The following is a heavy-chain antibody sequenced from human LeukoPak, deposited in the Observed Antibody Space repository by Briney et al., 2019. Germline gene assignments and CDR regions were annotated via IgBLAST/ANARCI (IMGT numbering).Heavy chain of an antibody. V-gene: IGHV3-33*01. Sequence: GRSLRLSCAASGFTFSSYGMHWVRQAPGKGLEWVAVIWYDGSNKYYADSVKGRFTISRDNSKNTLYLQMNSLRAEDTAVYYCAREGKDIVVVPAAILGNYYYYCMDVWGKGTTVTVSS. CDR1: GFTFSSYG. CDR3: AREGKDIVVVPAAILGNYYYYCMDV. J-gene: IGHJ6*03. D-gene: IGHD2-2*02. CDR2: IWYDGSNK.